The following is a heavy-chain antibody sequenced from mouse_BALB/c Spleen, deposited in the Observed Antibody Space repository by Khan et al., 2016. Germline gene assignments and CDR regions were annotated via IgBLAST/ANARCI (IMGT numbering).Heavy chain of an antibody. Sequence: ELELVESGPSLVKPSQTLSLTCSVTGDSITSGYWNWIRKFPGNKLEYMGYISYSGSTYYNPSLKSRISITRDTSKNQYYLQLNSVTTEDTATYYCARWDSNYGYYAMDYWGQGTSVTVSS. CDR1: GDSITSGY. D-gene: IGHD2-5*01. CDR2: ISYSGST. J-gene: IGHJ4*01. CDR3: ARWDSNYGYYAMDY. V-gene: IGHV3-8*02.